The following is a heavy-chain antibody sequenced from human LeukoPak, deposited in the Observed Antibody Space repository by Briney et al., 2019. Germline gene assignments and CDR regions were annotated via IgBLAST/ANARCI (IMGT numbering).Heavy chain of an antibody. CDR1: GGSFSGYY. CDR2: INHSGST. V-gene: IGHV4-34*01. J-gene: IGHJ5*02. Sequence: SETLSLTCAVYGGSFSGYYWSWIRQPPGKGLEWIGEINHSGSTNHNPSLKSRVTISVDTSKNQFSLKLSSVTAADTAVYYCARGGDCTNGVCYKNWFDPWGQGTLVTVSS. CDR3: ARGGDCTNGVCYKNWFDP. D-gene: IGHD2-8*01.